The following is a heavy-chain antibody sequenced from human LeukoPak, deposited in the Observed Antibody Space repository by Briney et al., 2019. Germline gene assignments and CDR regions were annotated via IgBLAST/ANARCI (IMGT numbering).Heavy chain of an antibody. D-gene: IGHD3-10*02. CDR2: ISGSGTII. CDR3: AELGITMIGGV. J-gene: IGHJ6*04. V-gene: IGHV3-48*03. Sequence: GGSLRLSCAASGFTFSSCEMNWVRQAPGKEPEWISFISGSGTIIYYADSVKGRFTIARDSAKNSVYLQMNSLRAEDTAVYYCAELGITMIGGVWGKGTTVTISS. CDR1: GFTFSSCE.